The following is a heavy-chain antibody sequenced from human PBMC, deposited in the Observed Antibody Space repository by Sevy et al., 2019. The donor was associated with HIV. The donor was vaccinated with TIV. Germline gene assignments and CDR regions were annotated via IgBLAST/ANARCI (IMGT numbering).Heavy chain of an antibody. CDR1: GFTFSTYT. V-gene: IGHV3-21*01. D-gene: IGHD3-10*01. J-gene: IGHJ3*02. Sequence: GGSLRLSCAASGFTFSTYTMNCVRQAPGKGLEWVSSITSSSNYIYYADSVKGRFTISRDNAKDSVYLQMNSLRAEDTAVYYCARPYGSGSWEAFDIWGQGTMVTVSS. CDR3: ARPYGSGSWEAFDI. CDR2: ITSSSNYI.